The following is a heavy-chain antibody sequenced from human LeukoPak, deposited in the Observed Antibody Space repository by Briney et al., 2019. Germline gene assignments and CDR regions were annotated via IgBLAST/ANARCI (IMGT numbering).Heavy chain of an antibody. D-gene: IGHD3-22*01. CDR2: INPADSDT. V-gene: IGHV5-51*01. J-gene: IGHJ4*02. CDR1: GYSFTSYW. CDR3: ARGPKPIYDSSGYYYFVY. Sequence: GESLKISCKGSGYSFTSYWISWVRHLPAKNLQWMGTINPADSDTRYSLYFQDQVTISAAKSISTAYLQWSSLKASDTAMYYCARGPKPIYDSSGYYYFVYWGQGTLVTVSS.